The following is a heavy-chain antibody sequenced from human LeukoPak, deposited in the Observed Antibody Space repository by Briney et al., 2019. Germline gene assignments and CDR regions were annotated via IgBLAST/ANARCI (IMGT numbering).Heavy chain of an antibody. CDR3: AHLEYYDRSGDPFDF. V-gene: IGHV1-69*04. CDR2: IIPTLGIA. J-gene: IGHJ4*02. CDR1: GGTFSSYA. D-gene: IGHD3-22*01. Sequence: ASVKVSCKASGGTFSSYAISWVRQAPGQGLEWMGRIIPTLGIANYAQKFQGRVTITADKSTSTAYMELSSLRSEDTAMYYCAHLEYYDRSGDPFDFWGQGTLVTVSS.